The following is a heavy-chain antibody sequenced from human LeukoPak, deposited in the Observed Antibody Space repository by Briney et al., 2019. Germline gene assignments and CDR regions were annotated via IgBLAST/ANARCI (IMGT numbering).Heavy chain of an antibody. J-gene: IGHJ4*02. CDR2: ISAYSGNT. D-gene: IGHD3-3*01. V-gene: IGHV1-18*01. CDR1: GYTFTNYG. Sequence: GASVKVSCKASGYTFTNYGISWVRQAPGQGLEWMGWISAYSGNTNYAQNLQGRVTMTTDTSTSTAYMELRSLRSDDTAVYYCARAPDDYGFWSGLFDYWGRGTLVTVSS. CDR3: ARAPDDYGFWSGLFDY.